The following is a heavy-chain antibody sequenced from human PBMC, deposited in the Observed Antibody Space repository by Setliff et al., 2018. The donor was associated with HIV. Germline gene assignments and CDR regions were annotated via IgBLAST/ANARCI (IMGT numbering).Heavy chain of an antibody. CDR1: GYSFTTYF. J-gene: IGHJ4*02. CDR2: IDPEDGET. V-gene: IGHV1-69-2*01. D-gene: IGHD6-19*01. CDR3: GTVRIAVPDDFDF. Sequence: ASVKVSCKASGYSFTTYFMHWVRQAPGKGLEWMGRIDPEDGETIYAERFRGRISLTVDKSTGTAYMELNRLGSEATAVYYCGTVRIAVPDDFDFWGQGTLVTVSS.